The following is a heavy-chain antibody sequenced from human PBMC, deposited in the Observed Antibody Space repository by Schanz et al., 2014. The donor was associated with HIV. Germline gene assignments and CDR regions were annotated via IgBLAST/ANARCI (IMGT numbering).Heavy chain of an antibody. V-gene: IGHV1-18*01. CDR3: ANEGLTGFIDY. CDR2: ISAYNGNT. Sequence: QVQLVQSGAEVKKPGASVKVSCKASGFTFISYGISWVRQAPGQGLEGMGRISAYNGNTNYVQKFQGRVTMTTDTSTSTAYMELRSLRSDDTAVYYCANEGLTGFIDYWGQGTLVTVSS. D-gene: IGHD6-25*01. J-gene: IGHJ4*02. CDR1: GFTFISYG.